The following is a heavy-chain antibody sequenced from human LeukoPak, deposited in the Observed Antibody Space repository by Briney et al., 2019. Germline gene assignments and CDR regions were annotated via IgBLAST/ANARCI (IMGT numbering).Heavy chain of an antibody. D-gene: IGHD3-3*01. J-gene: IGHJ3*02. CDR1: GFTFSDYY. V-gene: IGHV3-11*01. CDR2: ISSSGSTI. CDR3: ARDPQLRFLEWQPRAFDI. Sequence: GGSLRLSCAASGFTFSDYYMSWIRQAPGKGLEWVSYISSSGSTIYYADSVKGRFTISRDNAKNSLYLQMNSLRAEDTAVYYCARDPQLRFLEWQPRAFDIWGQGTMVTVSS.